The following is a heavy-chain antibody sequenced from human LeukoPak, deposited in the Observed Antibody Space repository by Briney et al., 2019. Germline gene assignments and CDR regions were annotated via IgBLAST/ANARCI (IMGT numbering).Heavy chain of an antibody. CDR1: GGTFSSYA. CDR3: AREESYGLPAQH. CDR2: IIPIFGTA. D-gene: IGHD5-18*01. J-gene: IGHJ4*02. Sequence: ASVKVSCKASGGTFSSYAISWVRQAPGQGLEWMGGIIPIFGTANYAQKLQGRVTMTTDTSTSTAYMELRSLKSDDTAVYYCAREESYGLPAQHWGQGTLVTVSS. V-gene: IGHV1-69*05.